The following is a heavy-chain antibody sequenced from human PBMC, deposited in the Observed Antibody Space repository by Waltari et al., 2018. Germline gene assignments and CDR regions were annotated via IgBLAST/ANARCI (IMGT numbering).Heavy chain of an antibody. D-gene: IGHD4-17*01. J-gene: IGHJ2*01. CDR2: INGKSGST. CDR1: GGSFSSYW. V-gene: IGHV4-59*12. CDR3: AKYGRRYFDI. Sequence: QVQLQESGPGLVKPSETLSLTCAVSGGSFSSYWWSWIRQPPGKGLEWIGEINGKSGSTNYNPSLKSRVTISKDASKNQFSLKLSSVTAADMAVYYCAKYGRRYFDIWGPGTPITISS.